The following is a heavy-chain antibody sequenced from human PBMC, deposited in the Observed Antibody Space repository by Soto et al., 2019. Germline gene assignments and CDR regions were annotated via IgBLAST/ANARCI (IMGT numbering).Heavy chain of an antibody. V-gene: IGHV3-21*01. CDR1: GFTFSSYS. CDR2: ISSSSSYI. D-gene: IGHD6-13*01. CDR3: ARYLGDYSAAAGSGDY. J-gene: IGHJ4*02. Sequence: GGSLRLSCAASGFTFSSYSMNWVRQAPGKGLEWVSSISSSSSYIYYADSVKGRFTISRDNAKNSLYLQMNSLRAKDTAVYYCARYLGDYSAAAGSGDYWGQGTLVTVSS.